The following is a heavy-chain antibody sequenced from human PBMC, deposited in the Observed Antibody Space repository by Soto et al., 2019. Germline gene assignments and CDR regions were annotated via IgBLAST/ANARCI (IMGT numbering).Heavy chain of an antibody. CDR1: GGSVSSGSYY. Sequence: SETLSLTCTVSGGSVSSGSYYWSWIRQPPGKGLEWIGYIYYSGSTNYNPSLESRVTISVDTSKNQFSLKLSSVTAADTAVYYCARDDYDFWSGTHRWFDPWGQGTLVTVSS. D-gene: IGHD3-3*01. CDR2: IYYSGST. V-gene: IGHV4-61*01. CDR3: ARDDYDFWSGTHRWFDP. J-gene: IGHJ5*02.